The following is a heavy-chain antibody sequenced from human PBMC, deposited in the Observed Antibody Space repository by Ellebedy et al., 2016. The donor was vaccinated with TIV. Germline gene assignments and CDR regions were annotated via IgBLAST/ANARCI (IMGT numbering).Heavy chain of an antibody. D-gene: IGHD3-9*01. Sequence: GESLKISCAAAGFTFSRYAIHWVRQAPGKGLEWVAVISKDATNKFYGDSVKGRFTISRDNSKNTLYLQMNSLRTYGTALYYCARDRTIRYFDWLLDYWGQGTLVTVSS. CDR3: ARDRTIRYFDWLLDY. J-gene: IGHJ4*02. CDR2: ISKDATNK. V-gene: IGHV3-30*01. CDR1: GFTFSRYA.